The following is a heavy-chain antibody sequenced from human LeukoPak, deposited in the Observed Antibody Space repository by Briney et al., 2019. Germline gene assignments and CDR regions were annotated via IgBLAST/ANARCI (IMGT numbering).Heavy chain of an antibody. Sequence: SGTLSLTCTVSGGSISSYYWSWIRQTAGKGLEWIGRIYTSGSTNYNPSLKSRVTMSVDTSKNQFSLKLSSVTAADTAVYYCARVGTTPHNWFDPWGQGTLVTVSS. CDR2: IYTSGST. CDR1: GGSISSYY. J-gene: IGHJ5*02. CDR3: ARVGTTPHNWFDP. V-gene: IGHV4-4*07. D-gene: IGHD2/OR15-2a*01.